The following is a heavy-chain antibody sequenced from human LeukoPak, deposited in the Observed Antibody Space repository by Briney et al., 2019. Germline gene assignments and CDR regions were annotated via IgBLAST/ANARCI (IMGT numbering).Heavy chain of an antibody. V-gene: IGHV1-2*06. J-gene: IGHJ4*02. CDR2: INPNSGGT. Sequence: GASVKVSCKASGYTFTGYYMHWVRQAPGQGLEWMGRINPNSGGTNYAQKFQGRVTMTRDTSISTAYMELSRLRSDDTAVYYCARGEIVGAPKLKIMPDYWGQGTLVTVSS. D-gene: IGHD1-26*01. CDR1: GYTFTGYY. CDR3: ARGEIVGAPKLKIMPDY.